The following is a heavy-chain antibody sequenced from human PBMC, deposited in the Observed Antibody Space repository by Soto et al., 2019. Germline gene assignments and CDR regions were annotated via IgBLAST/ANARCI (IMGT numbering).Heavy chain of an antibody. D-gene: IGHD2-8*02. CDR2: ISDGGTTI. CDR3: VKEYCTGGTCFDAFDL. CDR1: GFIFSDYE. Sequence: EAELVESGGGLVQPGGSLTLSCAASGFIFSDYEVDWVRQAPGRGPEWISYISDGGTTIYYAASVKGRFTISRDDAKKSIYLHMNNLRVDDTAMYFCVKEYCTGGTCFDAFDLWGQGTVVTVSS. V-gene: IGHV3-48*03. J-gene: IGHJ3*01.